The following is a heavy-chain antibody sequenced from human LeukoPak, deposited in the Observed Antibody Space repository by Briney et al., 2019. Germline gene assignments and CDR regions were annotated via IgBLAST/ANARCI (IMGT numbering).Heavy chain of an antibody. V-gene: IGHV1-24*01. CDR2: FDPEEGET. D-gene: IGHD1-26*01. CDR1: GYSLTESS. CDR3: AKDSADRRELRYYFDY. Sequence: ASVKVSCKVSGYSLTESSMHWVRQAPGKGLEWMGGFDPEEGETIYAQKFQGRVTMIEDTSTDTAYMEMSSLRAEDTAVYYCAKDSADRRELRYYFDYWGQGTLVTVSS. J-gene: IGHJ4*02.